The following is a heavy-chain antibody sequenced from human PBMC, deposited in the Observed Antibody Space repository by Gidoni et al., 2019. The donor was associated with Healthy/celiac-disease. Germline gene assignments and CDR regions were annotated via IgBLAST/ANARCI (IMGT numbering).Heavy chain of an antibody. V-gene: IGHV1-69*01. J-gene: IGHJ6*02. CDR3: ASTKKMPGGMDV. D-gene: IGHD2-2*01. CDR2: IIPIYGTA. Sequence: QVQLVQSGAEVQKPGSSVKASCKASGGTFSSYAISWVRQAPGQGLEWMGGIIPIYGTANYAQKFQGRVTITADESTSTAYMELSSLRSEDTAVYYCASTKKMPGGMDVWGQGTTVTVSS. CDR1: GGTFSSYA.